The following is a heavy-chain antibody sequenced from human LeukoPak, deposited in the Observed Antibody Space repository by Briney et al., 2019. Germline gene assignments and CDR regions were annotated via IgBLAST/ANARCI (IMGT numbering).Heavy chain of an antibody. Sequence: SETLSLTCAVYGGSFSSNYWSWLRQPPGKGLEWIGEINHSGSTNYNPSLKSRVTISLATSKNQFSLRLSSVTAADTAVYYCARGKEGDSYGTDYWGQGTLVTVSS. CDR2: INHSGST. V-gene: IGHV4-34*01. CDR1: GGSFSSNY. CDR3: ARGKEGDSYGTDY. J-gene: IGHJ4*02. D-gene: IGHD5-18*01.